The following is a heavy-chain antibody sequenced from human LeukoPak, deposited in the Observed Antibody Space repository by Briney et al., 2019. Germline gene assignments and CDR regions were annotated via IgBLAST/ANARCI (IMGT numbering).Heavy chain of an antibody. J-gene: IGHJ4*02. D-gene: IGHD3-22*01. Sequence: ASVNVSCKASGYTFTSYGISWVRQAPGQGLEWMGWISAYNGNTNYAQKLQGRVTMTTDTSTSTAYMELRSLRSDATAVYYCARGSGSTIVASYYYDSSGSDYWGQGTLVTVSS. CDR2: ISAYNGNT. CDR3: ARGSGSTIVASYYYDSSGSDY. V-gene: IGHV1-18*01. CDR1: GYTFTSYG.